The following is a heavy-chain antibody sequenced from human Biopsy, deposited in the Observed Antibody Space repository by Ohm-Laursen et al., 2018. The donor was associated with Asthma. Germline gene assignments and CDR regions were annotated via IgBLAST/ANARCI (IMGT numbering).Heavy chain of an antibody. Sequence: ATVKISCKASGYTFTSNAIHWMRQAPGQSLEWMAWLNPVNGNTKYSQQFQGRVTITRDTSASTAYMEPSSLTSEDTAVFYCAREVGATRYDPWGQGTLVTVSS. V-gene: IGHV1-3*01. D-gene: IGHD1-26*01. J-gene: IGHJ5*02. CDR3: AREVGATRYDP. CDR1: GYTFTSNA. CDR2: LNPVNGNT.